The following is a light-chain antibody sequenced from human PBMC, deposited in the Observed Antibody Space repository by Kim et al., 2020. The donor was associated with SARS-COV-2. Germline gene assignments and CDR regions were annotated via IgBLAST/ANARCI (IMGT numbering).Light chain of an antibody. CDR2: DND. CDR3: GTWDSSLRVVV. J-gene: IGLJ3*02. Sequence: GQRVTIACSGSNSHIGEHYVSWYQHLPGTAPNLLIYDNDKRPSGIPDRFSGSKSGTSATLGITGLQTGDEADYYCGTWDSSLRVVVFGGRTQLTVL. CDR1: NSHIGEHY. V-gene: IGLV1-51*01.